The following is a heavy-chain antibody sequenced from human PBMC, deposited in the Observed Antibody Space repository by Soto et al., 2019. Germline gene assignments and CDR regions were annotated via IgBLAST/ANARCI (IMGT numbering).Heavy chain of an antibody. V-gene: IGHV3-53*01. CDR3: VQTTGWPGFHF. Sequence: EVQLVESGGGLIQPGGSLRLSCAASGFTVSSKDMTWVRQAPGKGLEWVSVIYGGGTTYYPDSVKGRFTISRDNSKNTLYLPVNSLRAEATAVYYCVQTTGWPGFHFWGQGTLVTVSP. CDR1: GFTVSSKD. CDR2: IYGGGTT. J-gene: IGHJ4*02. D-gene: IGHD6-19*01.